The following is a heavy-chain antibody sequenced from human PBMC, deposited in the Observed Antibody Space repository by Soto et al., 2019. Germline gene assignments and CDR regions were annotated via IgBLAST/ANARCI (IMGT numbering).Heavy chain of an antibody. V-gene: IGHV3-33*01. CDR3: ARDGDVNTGFGKDY. CDR2: IWHDGGNK. D-gene: IGHD3-16*01. CDR1: GFTFSSYG. Sequence: PWGSPRLSCSASGFTFSSYGMHWFRQAPGKGLEWVAFIWHDGGNKFYAESVKGRFTISRDNSKNTLYLQMTSLSAEDTAMYYCARDGDVNTGFGKDYWGQGTLVTVSS. J-gene: IGHJ4*02.